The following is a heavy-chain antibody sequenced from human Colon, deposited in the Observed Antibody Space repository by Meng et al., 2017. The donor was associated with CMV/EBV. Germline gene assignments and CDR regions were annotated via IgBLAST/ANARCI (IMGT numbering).Heavy chain of an antibody. V-gene: IGHV1-2*02. CDR1: GYSFTGYY. J-gene: IGHJ1*01. D-gene: IGHD3-16*01. CDR2: MDPTTGRT. CDR3: ASHSSYVWGSHH. Sequence: QLQLVQPGPEVGMPGASVKVSCKASGYSFTGYYIHWVRQAPGQGLEWMGWMDPTTGRTDYAQKFQGTVTMTRDTSISTAYLELSRLTSDDTAVYYCASHSSYVWGSHHWGQGTLVTVSS.